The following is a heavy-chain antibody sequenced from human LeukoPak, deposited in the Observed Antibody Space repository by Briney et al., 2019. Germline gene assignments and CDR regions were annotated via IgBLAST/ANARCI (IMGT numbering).Heavy chain of an antibody. CDR2: INHSEST. Sequence: SETLSLTCAVYGGSFSGYYWIWIRQPPGNGLEWIGEINHSESTNYNPSLKSRVTISVDTSKNQFSLKLSSVTAADSAVYYCARVLGYSYGPPDYWGQGTLVTVSS. CDR1: GGSFSGYY. J-gene: IGHJ4*02. CDR3: ARVLGYSYGPPDY. D-gene: IGHD5-18*01. V-gene: IGHV4-34*01.